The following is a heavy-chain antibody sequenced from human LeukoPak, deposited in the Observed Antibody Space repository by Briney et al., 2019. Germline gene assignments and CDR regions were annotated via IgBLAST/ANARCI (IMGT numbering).Heavy chain of an antibody. CDR3: AKPKYCSSTSCQQPADY. CDR1: GFTFSSYG. J-gene: IGHJ4*02. CDR2: IRYDGSNK. D-gene: IGHD2-2*01. Sequence: GGSLRLSCAASGFTFSSYGMHWVRLAPGKGLEWVAFIRYDGSNKYYADSVKGRFTISRDNSKNTLYLQMNSLRAEDTAVYYCAKPKYCSSTSCQQPADYWGQGTLVTVSS. V-gene: IGHV3-30*02.